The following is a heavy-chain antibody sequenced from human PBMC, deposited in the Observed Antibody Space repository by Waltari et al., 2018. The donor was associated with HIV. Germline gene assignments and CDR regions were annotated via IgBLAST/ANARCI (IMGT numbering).Heavy chain of an antibody. CDR2: INASGNNT. CDR1: GFTFSTHA. CDR3: ANPYDTSGYFYDY. D-gene: IGHD3-22*01. J-gene: IGHJ4*02. Sequence: EVQLFESGGDLVQPGGSLSLSCAASGFTFSTHAMTWVRQAPGTGLEWVSVINASGNNTYYTNSVKGRFTVSRDNSKNTLYLQMHSLRAEDTAVYYCANPYDTSGYFYDYWGPGTLVTVSS. V-gene: IGHV3-23*01.